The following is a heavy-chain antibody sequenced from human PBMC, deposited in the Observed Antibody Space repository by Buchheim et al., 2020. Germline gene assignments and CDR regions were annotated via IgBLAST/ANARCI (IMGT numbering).Heavy chain of an antibody. V-gene: IGHV3-30-3*01. D-gene: IGHD4-17*01. J-gene: IGHJ6*02. CDR1: GFTFSSYA. CDR2: ISYDGSNK. CDR3: ARDPGAVTTSYYCYYGMDV. Sequence: QVQLVESGGGVVQPGKSLRLSCAASGFTFSSYAMNWVRQAPGKGLECVAVISYDGSNKHYADSVKGRFTISRDNSKNTLYLQMNSLRAEDTAVYYCARDPGAVTTSYYCYYGMDVWGQGT.